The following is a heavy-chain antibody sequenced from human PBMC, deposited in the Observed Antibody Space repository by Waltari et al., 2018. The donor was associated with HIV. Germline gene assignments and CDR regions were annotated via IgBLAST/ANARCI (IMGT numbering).Heavy chain of an antibody. J-gene: IGHJ4*02. CDR3: ARASHYFEFSTFGGDYYFDL. Sequence: VQLVESGGGSIKSGGSLRLSCAASGFSVSNHWMAWARPGQGKGLGWLGRIKRDGRTREDGDAGKGRFVISRGNARNTGDLQVNSLRVEDTAVYYCARASHYFEFSTFGGDYYFDLWGRGTRVAGSS. V-gene: IGHV3-74*01. CDR2: IKRDGRTR. D-gene: IGHD3-16*01. CDR1: GFSVSNHW.